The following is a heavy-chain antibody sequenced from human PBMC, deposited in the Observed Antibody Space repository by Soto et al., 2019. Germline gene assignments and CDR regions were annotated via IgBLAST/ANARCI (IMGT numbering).Heavy chain of an antibody. V-gene: IGHV4-59*01. CDR1: GASITDNY. D-gene: IGHD3-3*01. CDR2: VHYSGLA. CDR3: ARALDYDFLGGRNWFDP. Sequence: QVQLHQSGPGLVRPSEALTLTCDVSGASITDNYWSWIRQSPGKGPEWIGYVHYSGLANYNPSLKLRFTIEMETSTNSLFLTVASVTTEDTAVYYCARALDYDFLGGRNWFDPWGQGILVTVSS. J-gene: IGHJ5*02.